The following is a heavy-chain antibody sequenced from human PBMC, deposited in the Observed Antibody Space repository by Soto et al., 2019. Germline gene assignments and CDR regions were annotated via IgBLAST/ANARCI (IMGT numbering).Heavy chain of an antibody. CDR2: FYYSGST. Sequence: QVQLQESGPGLVKPSQTLSLTCTVSGGSISTGGYYWNWIRQHPGKGLEWIGYFYYSGSTYYNPSLKSPVTTSVNTSKNQFSLKLSSVTAADTAVYYCARSVFPWGQGTLVTVSS. CDR3: ARSVFP. J-gene: IGHJ5*02. CDR1: GGSISTGGYY. V-gene: IGHV4-31*01.